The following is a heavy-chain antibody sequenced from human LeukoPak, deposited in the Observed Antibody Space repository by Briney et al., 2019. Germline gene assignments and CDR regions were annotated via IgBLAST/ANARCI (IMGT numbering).Heavy chain of an antibody. V-gene: IGHV3-30*01. J-gene: IGHJ4*02. CDR2: ISSDGSNK. CDR1: GFTFSSYA. CDR3: ARPYSSTWARSPYYFDY. D-gene: IGHD6-13*01. Sequence: PGGSPRLSCAASGFTFSSYAMHWVRQAPGKGLEWVAVISSDGSNKYYADSVKGRLTISRDNSKNTLYLQMNSLRAEDTAVYYCARPYSSTWARSPYYFDYWGQGTLVTVSS.